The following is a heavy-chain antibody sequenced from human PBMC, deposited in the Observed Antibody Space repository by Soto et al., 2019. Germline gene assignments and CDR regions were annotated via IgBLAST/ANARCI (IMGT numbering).Heavy chain of an antibody. Sequence: SETLSLTCTVSGGSISSSSYYWAWIRQPPGKGLEWIGSIYYSGSTYYNPSLKSRVTTSVDTSKNQFSLKLSSVTAADTAVYYCARRGSSGWYFYWGQGTLVTVSS. D-gene: IGHD6-19*01. J-gene: IGHJ4*02. CDR1: GGSISSSSYY. V-gene: IGHV4-39*01. CDR3: ARRGSSGWYFY. CDR2: IYYSGST.